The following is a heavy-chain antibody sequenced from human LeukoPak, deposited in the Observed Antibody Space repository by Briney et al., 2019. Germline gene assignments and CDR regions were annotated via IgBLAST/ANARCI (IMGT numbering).Heavy chain of an antibody. J-gene: IGHJ6*02. Sequence: SETLSLTCTVSGGSISSYYWSWIQQPPGKGLEWIGYIYYSGSTNYNPSLKSRVTISVDTSKNQFSLKLSSVTAADTAVYYCARHKDAHYYYYGMDVWGQGTTVTVSS. CDR2: IYYSGST. CDR3: ARHKDAHYYYYGMDV. V-gene: IGHV4-59*08. CDR1: GGSISSYY.